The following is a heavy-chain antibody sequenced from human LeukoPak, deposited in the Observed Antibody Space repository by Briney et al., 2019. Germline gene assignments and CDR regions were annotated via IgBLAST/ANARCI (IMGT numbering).Heavy chain of an antibody. CDR3: ARETSDAFDI. V-gene: IGHV1-8*03. D-gene: IGHD2-2*01. Sequence: ATVKVSCKASGYTFTSYDINWVRQATGQGLEWMGWMNPNSGNTGCAQKFQGRVTITRNTSISTAYMELSSLRSEDTAVYYCARETSDAFDIWGQGTMVTVSS. CDR1: GYTFTSYD. CDR2: MNPNSGNT. J-gene: IGHJ3*02.